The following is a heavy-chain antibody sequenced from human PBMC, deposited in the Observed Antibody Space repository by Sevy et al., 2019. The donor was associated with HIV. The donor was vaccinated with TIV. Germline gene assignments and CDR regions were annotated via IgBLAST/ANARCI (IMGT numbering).Heavy chain of an antibody. CDR2: IYSGDSI. Sequence: GGSLRLSCAGSGFIFSGYWMHWVRQAPGKGLEWVSVIYSGDSISYADSVKGRFTISRDNSKNTLYLQMNSLRAEDTAVYYCAVVAEGYWGQGTLVTVSS. CDR1: GFIFSGYW. D-gene: IGHD6-13*01. V-gene: IGHV3-53*01. CDR3: AVVAEGY. J-gene: IGHJ4*02.